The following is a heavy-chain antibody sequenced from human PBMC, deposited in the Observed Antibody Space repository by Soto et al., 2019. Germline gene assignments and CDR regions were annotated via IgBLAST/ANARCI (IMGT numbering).Heavy chain of an antibody. V-gene: IGHV4-39*01. J-gene: IGHJ6*02. Sequence: QLQLQESGPGLVKPSETLSLTCTVSGGSISSSSYYWGWIRQPPGKGLEWIGSIYYSGSTYYNPPIKSRVTIXAXTXENQFSLKLSSVTAADTAVYYCARQQLVHYYYGMDVWGQGPTVTVSS. CDR3: ARQQLVHYYYGMDV. CDR1: GGSISSSSYY. CDR2: IYYSGST. D-gene: IGHD6-13*01.